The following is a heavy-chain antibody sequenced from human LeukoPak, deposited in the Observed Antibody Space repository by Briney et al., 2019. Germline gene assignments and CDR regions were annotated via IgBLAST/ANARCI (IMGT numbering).Heavy chain of an antibody. CDR3: ARQGTYYYDSSGYVIDY. D-gene: IGHD3-22*01. Sequence: GESLKISCKASGYSFTTYWIGWVRQMPGKGLEWMGIIYPGDFDIRYSPSFQGQVTISADKSISTAYLQWSSLKASDTAMYYCARQGTYYYDSSGYVIDYWGQGTLVTVSS. CDR2: IYPGDFDI. J-gene: IGHJ4*02. CDR1: GYSFTTYW. V-gene: IGHV5-51*01.